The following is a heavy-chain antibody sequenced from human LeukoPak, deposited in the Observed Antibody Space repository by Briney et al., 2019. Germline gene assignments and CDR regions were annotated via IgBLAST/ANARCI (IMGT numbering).Heavy chain of an antibody. D-gene: IGHD2-21*02. CDR1: GFTFSTYS. CDR2: ISSSSYI. Sequence: GGSLRLSCAVSGFTFSTYSMNWVRQAPGKGLEWVSSISSSSYIHYADSVKGRFTISRDNAKNSLYLQMNTLTADDTAVYYCARAPTYCGGDCRSYYYYGMDVWGQGTTVTVSS. J-gene: IGHJ6*02. CDR3: ARAPTYCGGDCRSYYYYGMDV. V-gene: IGHV3-21*01.